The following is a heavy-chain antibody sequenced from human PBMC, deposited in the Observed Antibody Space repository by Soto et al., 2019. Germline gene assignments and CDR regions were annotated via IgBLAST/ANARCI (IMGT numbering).Heavy chain of an antibody. CDR3: GKDIRSGSIDY. Sequence: QVRLAQSGGGVVQTGRSLTLSCAASGYSITNHGMHWVRQAPGKGLEWVALMWAHGTEQYYADSVKGRFTVSRDTSTNTVYLQMSSLRAEDTARYYCGKDIRSGSIDYWGQGTLVTVSS. J-gene: IGHJ4*02. CDR1: GYSITNHG. V-gene: IGHV3-33*06. CDR2: MWAHGTEQ. D-gene: IGHD1-1*01.